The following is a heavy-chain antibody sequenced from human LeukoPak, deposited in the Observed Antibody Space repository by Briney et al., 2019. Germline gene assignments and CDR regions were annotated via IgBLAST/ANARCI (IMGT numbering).Heavy chain of an antibody. CDR3: VHCGGDCYPCCGMDG. CDR2: ISGSGGST. V-gene: IGHV3-23*01. Sequence: GGSLRLSCAASGFTFSSYAMSWVRQAPGRGLEWVSVISGSGGSTYYADSVKGRFTISRDNSKNTLYLQMNSLRAEDTAVYYCVHCGGDCYPCCGMDGWGQGTTVTVSS. CDR1: GFTFSSYA. D-gene: IGHD2-21*02. J-gene: IGHJ6*02.